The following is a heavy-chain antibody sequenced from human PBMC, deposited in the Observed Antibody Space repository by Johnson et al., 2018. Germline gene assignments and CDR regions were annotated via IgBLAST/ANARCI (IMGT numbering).Heavy chain of an antibody. Sequence: VQLQESGGGLVQPGGSLRLSCAASGFTFSDHYMDWVRQAPGKGLEWVGRIRNKANTYATEYAASVKGRFTISRDDSERSLYLQMNGLKSEDTAGYYSARGGNSVHYGTYFDYWGQGTLVTVSS. CDR2: IRNKANTYAT. CDR3: ARGGNSVHYGTYFDY. V-gene: IGHV3-72*01. D-gene: IGHD3-22*01. J-gene: IGHJ4*02. CDR1: GFTFSDHY.